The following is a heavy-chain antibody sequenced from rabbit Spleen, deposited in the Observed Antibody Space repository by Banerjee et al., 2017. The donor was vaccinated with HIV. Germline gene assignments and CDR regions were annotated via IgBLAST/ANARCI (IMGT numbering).Heavy chain of an antibody. CDR2: IDAGSSGFT. Sequence: QSLEESGGDLVKPGASLTLTCIASGVSFSGDSYMCWVRQAPGRGLEWIACIDAGSSGFTYFASWAKGRFTISKTSSTVDLKMTSLTAADTATYFCARDNNDDGDGSGSLDLWGPGTLVTVS. CDR1: GVSFSGDSY. CDR3: ARDNNDDGDGSGSLDL. J-gene: IGHJ6*01. D-gene: IGHD1-1*01. V-gene: IGHV1S40*01.